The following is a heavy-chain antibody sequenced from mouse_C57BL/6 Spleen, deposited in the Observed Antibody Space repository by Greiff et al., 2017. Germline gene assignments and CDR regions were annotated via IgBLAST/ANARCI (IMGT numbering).Heavy chain of an antibody. CDR3: TIERVYYGRSHGDAMDY. J-gene: IGHJ4*01. D-gene: IGHD1-1*01. V-gene: IGHV5-9-1*02. Sequence: EVNVVESGEGLVKPGGSLKLSCAASGFTFSSYAMSWVRQTPEKRLEWVAYISSGGDYIYYADTVKGRFTISSDNARTTLYLQMSSLKSADTAMYYCTIERVYYGRSHGDAMDYWGQGTSVTVSS. CDR2: ISSGGDYI. CDR1: GFTFSSYA.